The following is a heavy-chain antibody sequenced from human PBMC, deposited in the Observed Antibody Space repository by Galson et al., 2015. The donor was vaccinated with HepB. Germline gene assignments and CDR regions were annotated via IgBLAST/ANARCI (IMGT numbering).Heavy chain of an antibody. V-gene: IGHV3-74*01. D-gene: IGHD3-10*01. CDR3: ARNSVGGGDYYYYGMDV. Sequence: SLRLSCAASGFTFSSYWMHWVRQAPGKGLVWVSRINSDGSSTSYADSVKGRFTISRDNAKNTLYLQMNSLRAEDTAVYYCARNSVGGGDYYYYGMDVWGQGTTVTVSS. CDR2: INSDGSST. J-gene: IGHJ6*02. CDR1: GFTFSSYW.